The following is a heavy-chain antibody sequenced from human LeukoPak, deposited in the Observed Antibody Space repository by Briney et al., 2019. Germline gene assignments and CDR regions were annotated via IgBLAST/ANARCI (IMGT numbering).Heavy chain of an antibody. CDR1: GGSLSGYY. V-gene: IGHV4-34*01. Sequence: SETLSLTCAVYGGSLSGYYWSWIRQPPGKGLEWIGEINHSGSTNYNPSLKSRVTISVDTSKNQFPLKLSSVTAADTAVYYCASTDSRLHNKQYADYWGQGTLVTVSS. D-gene: IGHD4-11*01. J-gene: IGHJ4*02. CDR2: INHSGST. CDR3: ASTDSRLHNKQYADY.